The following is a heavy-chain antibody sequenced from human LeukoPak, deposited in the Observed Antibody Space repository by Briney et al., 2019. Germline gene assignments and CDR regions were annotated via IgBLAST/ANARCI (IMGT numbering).Heavy chain of an antibody. CDR2: ISGSGGST. J-gene: IGHJ6*02. CDR1: GFTFSSYA. Sequence: GSLRLSCAASGFTFSSYAMSWVRQAPGKGLEWVSAISGSGGSTYYADSVKGRFTISRDNSKNTLYLQMNSLRAEDTAVYYCAKTEAYYYYYYGMDVWGQGTTVTVSS. CDR3: AKTEAYYYYYYGMDV. V-gene: IGHV3-23*01.